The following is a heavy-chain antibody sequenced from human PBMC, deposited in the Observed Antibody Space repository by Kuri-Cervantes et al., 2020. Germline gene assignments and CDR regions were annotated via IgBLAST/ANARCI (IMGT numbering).Heavy chain of an antibody. CDR3: VRDNSNDYGQDHSFDV. V-gene: IGHV3-13*01. CDR2: IGTAGDT. D-gene: IGHD4/OR15-4a*01. J-gene: IGHJ3*01. Sequence: GESLKISCAASGFTFSSYDMHWVHQATGKGLEWVSAIGTAGDTYYPGSVKGRFTISRENAKNSLYLQMNSLRAGDTAVYYCVRDNSNDYGQDHSFDVWGQGTVVTVSS. CDR1: GFTFSSYD.